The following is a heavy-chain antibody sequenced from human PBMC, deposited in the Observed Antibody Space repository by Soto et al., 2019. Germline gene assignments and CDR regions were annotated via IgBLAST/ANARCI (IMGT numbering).Heavy chain of an antibody. V-gene: IGHV4-31*03. D-gene: IGHD6-6*01. CDR2: IYSSGST. Sequence: QVQLQESGPGLVKPSQTLSLTCTVSGGSISSGGYYWSWIRQHPGKGLEWIGYIYSSGSTYYNPSLKSRVTISVDTSKNQFSLKLSSVTAADTAVYYCARDRYIAAPQGWFDPWGQGTLVTVSS. CDR1: GGSISSGGYY. J-gene: IGHJ5*02. CDR3: ARDRYIAAPQGWFDP.